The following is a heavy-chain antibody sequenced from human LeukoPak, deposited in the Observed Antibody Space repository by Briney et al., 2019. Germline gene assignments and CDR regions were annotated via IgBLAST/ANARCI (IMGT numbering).Heavy chain of an antibody. V-gene: IGHV4-30-2*01. CDR2: INHSGST. CDR3: ARGQYGSGSYYRSIPYYFDY. D-gene: IGHD3-10*01. CDR1: GGSISSGGYS. Sequence: SETLSLTCAVSGGSISSGGYSWSWIRQPPGKGLEWIGEINHSGSTNYNPSLKSRVTISVDTSKNQFSLKLSSVTAADTAVYYCARGQYGSGSYYRSIPYYFDYWGQGTLVTVSS. J-gene: IGHJ4*02.